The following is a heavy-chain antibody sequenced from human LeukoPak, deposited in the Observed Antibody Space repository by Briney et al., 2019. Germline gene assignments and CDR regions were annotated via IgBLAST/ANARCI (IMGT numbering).Heavy chain of an antibody. V-gene: IGHV4-61*01. J-gene: IGHJ6*02. CDR1: GGSISSSSYY. Sequence: SETLSLTCTVSGGSISSSSYYWSWIRQPPGKGLEWIGYIYYTGSTNYNPSLKSRVTISVGTSKNQFSLRLTSVTAADTAVYYCARHLTYYGDYFGMDVWGQGTTVTVSS. CDR3: ARHLTYYGDYFGMDV. CDR2: IYYTGST. D-gene: IGHD1-26*01.